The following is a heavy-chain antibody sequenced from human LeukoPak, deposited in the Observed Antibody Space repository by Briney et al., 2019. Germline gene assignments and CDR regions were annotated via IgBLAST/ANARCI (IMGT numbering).Heavy chain of an antibody. D-gene: IGHD7-27*01. Sequence: ASVKVSCKASGYTFTGYYMHWVRQAPGQGLEWMGWINPNSGGTNYAQKFQGRVTMTRDTSISTAYMELSRLRSDDTAVYYCTTKLGIYPNRYFDLWGRGTLVTVSS. CDR3: TTKLGIYPNRYFDL. J-gene: IGHJ2*01. V-gene: IGHV1-2*02. CDR2: INPNSGGT. CDR1: GYTFTGYY.